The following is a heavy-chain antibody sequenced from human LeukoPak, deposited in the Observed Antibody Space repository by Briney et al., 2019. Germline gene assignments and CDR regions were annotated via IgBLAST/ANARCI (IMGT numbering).Heavy chain of an antibody. CDR1: GGSFSGYY. J-gene: IGHJ4*02. Sequence: SETLSLTCAVYGGSFSGYYWSWIRQPPGKGLEWIGSIYYSGSTYYNPSLKSRVTISVDTSKNQFSLKLSSVTAADTAVYYCARQRTDFWSGYTDPFDYWGQGTLVTVSS. D-gene: IGHD3-3*01. CDR3: ARQRTDFWSGYTDPFDY. V-gene: IGHV4-34*01. CDR2: IYYSGST.